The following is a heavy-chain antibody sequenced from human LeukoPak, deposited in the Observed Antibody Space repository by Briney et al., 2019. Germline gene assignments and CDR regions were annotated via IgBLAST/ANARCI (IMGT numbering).Heavy chain of an antibody. CDR1: GYDFSSHW. Sequence: GESLKISCMGSGYDFSSHWIAWVRQMPGKGLEWMGIIYPDDSDTRYSPSFQGHVAISADKSISTTYLQWSSLKASDTATYYCLGRAVGETGRWFDPWGQGTLVTVSS. J-gene: IGHJ5*02. CDR3: LGRAVGETGRWFDP. V-gene: IGHV5-51*01. D-gene: IGHD1-26*01. CDR2: IYPDDSDT.